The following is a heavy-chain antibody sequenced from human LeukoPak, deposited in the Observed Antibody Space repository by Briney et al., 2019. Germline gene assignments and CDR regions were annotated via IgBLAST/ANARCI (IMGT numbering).Heavy chain of an antibody. CDR2: INSDGSST. J-gene: IGHJ6*02. CDR3: AKYSSSSSRYYGMDV. V-gene: IGHV3-74*01. CDR1: GFTFSSYW. D-gene: IGHD6-6*01. Sequence: GGSLRLSCAASGFTFSSYWMHWVRQAPGKGLVWVSRINSDGSSTSYADSVKGRFTISRDNAKNTLYLQMNSLGAEDTAVYYCAKYSSSSSRYYGMDVWGQGTTVTVSS.